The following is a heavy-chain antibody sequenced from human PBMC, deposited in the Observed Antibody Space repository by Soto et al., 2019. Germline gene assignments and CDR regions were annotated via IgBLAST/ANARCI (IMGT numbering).Heavy chain of an antibody. Sequence: QGLEWMGGIIPIFGTANYAQKFQGRVTITADKSTSTAYMELSSLRSEDTAVYYCARGEYSSSYYYYYGMDVWGQGTTVTVSS. CDR2: IIPIFGTA. CDR3: ARGEYSSSYYYYYGMDV. D-gene: IGHD6-6*01. V-gene: IGHV1-69*06. J-gene: IGHJ6*02.